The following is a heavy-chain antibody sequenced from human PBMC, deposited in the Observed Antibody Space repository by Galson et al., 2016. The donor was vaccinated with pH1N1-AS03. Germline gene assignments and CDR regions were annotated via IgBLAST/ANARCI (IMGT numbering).Heavy chain of an antibody. CDR1: GFTFSTYA. CDR2: ISGADLST. Sequence: LRLSCAASGFTFSTYAMSWVRQAPGKGLEWVSSISGADLSTYYADSVKGRFTVSRDNSKSTLYLQMNGLRAEDTAIYYCANPRASGTTMVTRLDYWGQGILVTVSS. CDR3: ANPRASGTTMVTRLDY. J-gene: IGHJ4*02. D-gene: IGHD5-18*01. V-gene: IGHV3-23*01.